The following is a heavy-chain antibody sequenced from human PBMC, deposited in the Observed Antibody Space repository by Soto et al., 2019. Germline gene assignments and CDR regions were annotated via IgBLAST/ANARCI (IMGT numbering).Heavy chain of an antibody. CDR3: AREGMNYNDSSGYWVRNGMAV. J-gene: IGHJ6*02. Sequence: QVKLQESGPGLVKPSQTLSLTCTVSGGSISSGGYYWSWIRQHPGKGLEWIGYIYYSGNTYYNPSVESRVTISIDTSKNQFSLKLSSVTAADTAVYYCAREGMNYNDSSGYWVRNGMAVWGQGTKVTVSS. CDR1: GGSISSGGYY. CDR2: IYYSGNT. V-gene: IGHV4-31*03. D-gene: IGHD3-22*01.